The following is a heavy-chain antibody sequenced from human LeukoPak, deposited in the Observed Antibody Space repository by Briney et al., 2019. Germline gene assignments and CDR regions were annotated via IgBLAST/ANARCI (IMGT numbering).Heavy chain of an antibody. V-gene: IGHV4-61*08. D-gene: IGHD1-7*01. Sequence: PSETLSLTCTVSGGSVSSNGYFWNWIRQPPGKGLEWIGYIYNSGSTSYNPSLKSRATISADTSKNQFSLKLSSVTAADTAVYYCVRDRELNYWGQGTLVTVSS. CDR2: IYNSGST. CDR1: GGSVSSNGYF. CDR3: VRDRELNY. J-gene: IGHJ4*02.